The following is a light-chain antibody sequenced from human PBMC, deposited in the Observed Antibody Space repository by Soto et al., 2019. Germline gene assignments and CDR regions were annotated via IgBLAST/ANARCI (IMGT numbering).Light chain of an antibody. V-gene: IGKV1-6*01. CDR1: QGISTY. CDR3: LQDYNFPRT. Sequence: IQMTQSPSSLSASVGDRVTITCRASQGISTYLNWYQQKPGKAPKLLIDGASTLQSGVPSRFSGSGSGTDFTLTISSLQPEDFATYYCLQDYNFPRTFGQGTKVDIK. J-gene: IGKJ1*01. CDR2: GAS.